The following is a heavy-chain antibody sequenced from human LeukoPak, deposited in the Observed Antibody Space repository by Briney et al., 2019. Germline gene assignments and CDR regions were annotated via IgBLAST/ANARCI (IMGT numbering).Heavy chain of an antibody. Sequence: WETLSLTCTVSGGSISSSSYYWGWIRQPPGKGLEWIGSIYYSGSTYYNPSLKSRVTISVDTSKNQFSLKLSSVTAADTAVYYCARLEWQRTFDYWGQGTLVTVSS. CDR2: IYYSGST. CDR1: GGSISSSSYY. D-gene: IGHD3-3*01. V-gene: IGHV4-39*01. J-gene: IGHJ4*02. CDR3: ARLEWQRTFDY.